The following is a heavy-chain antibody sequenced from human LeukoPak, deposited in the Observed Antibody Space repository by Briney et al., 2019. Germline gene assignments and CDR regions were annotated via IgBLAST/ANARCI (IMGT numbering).Heavy chain of an antibody. V-gene: IGHV3-30-3*01. Sequence: GGSLRLSCAASGFTFSSYAMHWVRQAAGKGLEWVAVISYDGSNKYYADSVKSRFTISRDNSKNTLYLQMNSLRAEDTAVYYCARVRGWYEMDYWGQGTLVTVSS. CDR3: ARVRGWYEMDY. J-gene: IGHJ4*02. D-gene: IGHD6-19*01. CDR1: GFTFSSYA. CDR2: ISYDGSNK.